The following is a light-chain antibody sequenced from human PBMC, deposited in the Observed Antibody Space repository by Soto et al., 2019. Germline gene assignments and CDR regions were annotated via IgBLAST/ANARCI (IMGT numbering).Light chain of an antibody. CDR1: QSVSSD. CDR3: QQYNDWPLT. J-gene: IGKJ4*01. CDR2: DAS. Sequence: ERVMTQSPATLAVSPGERATLSCRASQSVSSDLACYQQKPYQAHRLVIYDASTRATGIPARFSGSGSCTEFTLTISSLQPEDFALYYCQQYNDWPLTFGGGTKVEIK. V-gene: IGKV3-15*01.